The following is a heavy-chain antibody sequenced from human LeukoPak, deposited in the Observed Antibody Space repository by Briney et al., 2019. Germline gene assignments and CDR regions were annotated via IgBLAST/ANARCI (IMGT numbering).Heavy chain of an antibody. Sequence: SETLSLTCAVYGGSFSGYYWSWIRQPPGKGLEWIGEINHSGSTNYNPSLKSRVTISVDTSKNQFSLKLSSVTAADTAVYYCAISSRGYNYGPQNMYFDHWGQGTLVTVSS. D-gene: IGHD5-18*01. V-gene: IGHV4-34*01. J-gene: IGHJ4*02. CDR2: INHSGST. CDR3: AISSRGYNYGPQNMYFDH. CDR1: GGSFSGYY.